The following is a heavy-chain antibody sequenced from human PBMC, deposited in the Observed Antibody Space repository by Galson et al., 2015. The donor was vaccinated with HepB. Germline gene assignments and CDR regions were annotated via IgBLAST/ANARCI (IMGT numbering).Heavy chain of an antibody. Sequence: SLRLSCAASGFTFSDYYMSWIRQAPGKGLEWASHISSSGNTIYYTDSVKGRFTISRDNAKNSLYLQMNSLRVEDTAVYYCARVARSDTYYYGSGRYSYFDYWGQGTLVTVSS. V-gene: IGHV3-11*01. D-gene: IGHD3-10*01. CDR1: GFTFSDYY. CDR2: ISSSGNTI. J-gene: IGHJ4*02. CDR3: ARVARSDTYYYGSGRYSYFDY.